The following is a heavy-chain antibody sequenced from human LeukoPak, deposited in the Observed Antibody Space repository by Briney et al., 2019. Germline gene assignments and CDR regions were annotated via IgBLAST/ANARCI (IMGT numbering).Heavy chain of an antibody. D-gene: IGHD3-22*01. V-gene: IGHV3-23*01. CDR1: GFTFSAYA. Sequence: GGSLRLSCAASGFTFSAYAMAWVRQAPGKGLEWVSTICGSGGTTYSADSVRGRFTISRDNSKNILYLQVDSLKAGDTAVYYCAKDYYYDSSGYYYGDAFDIWGQGTMVTVSS. CDR3: AKDYYYDSSGYYYGDAFDI. CDR2: ICGSGGTT. J-gene: IGHJ3*02.